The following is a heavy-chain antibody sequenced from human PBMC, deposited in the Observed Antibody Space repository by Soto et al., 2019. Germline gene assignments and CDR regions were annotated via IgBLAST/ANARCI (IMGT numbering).Heavy chain of an antibody. V-gene: IGHV3-30*04. Sequence: QLQLVESGGGVVQPGRSLRLSCAASASTFSNYIMHWVRQAPGKGLEWVAFISYDGSNSNYADFVEGRFTISRDNPKNMLYPQLSSLRPDDTAVYYCAGGDNYYALGVWGQGTTVTVSS. J-gene: IGHJ6*02. CDR2: ISYDGSNS. CDR3: AGGDNYYALGV. CDR1: ASTFSNYI. D-gene: IGHD2-15*01.